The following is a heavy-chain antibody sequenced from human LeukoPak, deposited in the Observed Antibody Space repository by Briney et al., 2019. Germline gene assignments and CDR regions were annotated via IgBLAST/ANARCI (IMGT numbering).Heavy chain of an antibody. CDR3: AKESGAAAGLDCFDY. V-gene: IGHV1-8*03. D-gene: IGHD6-13*01. J-gene: IGHJ4*02. CDR2: MNPNSGNT. CDR1: GYTFTSYD. Sequence: ASVKVSCKASGYTFTSYDINWVRQATGQGLEWMGWMNPNSGNTGYAQKFQGRVTITRNTSTSTAYMELSSLRAEDTAVYYCAKESGAAAGLDCFDYWGQGTLVTVSS.